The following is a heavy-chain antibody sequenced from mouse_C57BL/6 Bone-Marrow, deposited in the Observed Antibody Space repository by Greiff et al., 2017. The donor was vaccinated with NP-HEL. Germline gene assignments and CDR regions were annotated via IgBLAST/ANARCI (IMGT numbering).Heavy chain of an antibody. CDR2: ISDGGSYT. D-gene: IGHD1-1*01. CDR3: ARITTYYAMDY. CDR1: GFTFSSYA. J-gene: IGHJ4*01. Sequence: EVHLVESGGGLVKPGGSLKLSCAASGFTFSSYAMSWVRQTPEKRLEWVATISDGGSYTYYPDNVKGRFTISRDNAKNNLYLQMSHLKSEDTAMYYCARITTYYAMDYWGQGTSVTVSS. V-gene: IGHV5-4*01.